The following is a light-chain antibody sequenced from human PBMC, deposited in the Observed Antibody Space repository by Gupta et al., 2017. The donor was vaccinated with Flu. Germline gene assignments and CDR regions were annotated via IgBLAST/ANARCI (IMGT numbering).Light chain of an antibody. V-gene: IGKV3-20*01. CDR1: ETISSSF. J-gene: IGKJ5*01. CDR3: QNYDNSPLIT. Sequence: VVLTQSPGTLSLSPGERATLSCRASETISSSFLAWYQQKPGQAPRLLIYGASSRATGVPDRFSGSGSGAEFTLTISRLEPEDFAVYYCQNYDNSPLITFSQGTRLEIK. CDR2: GAS.